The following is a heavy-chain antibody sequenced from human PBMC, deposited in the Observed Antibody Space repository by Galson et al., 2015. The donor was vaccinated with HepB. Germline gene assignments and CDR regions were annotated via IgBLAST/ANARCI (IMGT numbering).Heavy chain of an antibody. Sequence: SVKVSCKASGYTFSSYGISWLRQAPGQGLEWMGWISGFNGNTNYGQKFQDRVTMTIDSSRTTAYMELRSLRSDDTAVYFCARDAHRVPSMISYLLYWGQGTLVTVSS. D-gene: IGHD3/OR15-3a*01. V-gene: IGHV1-18*01. CDR2: ISGFNGNT. CDR3: ARDAHRVPSMISYLLY. J-gene: IGHJ4*02. CDR1: GYTFSSYG.